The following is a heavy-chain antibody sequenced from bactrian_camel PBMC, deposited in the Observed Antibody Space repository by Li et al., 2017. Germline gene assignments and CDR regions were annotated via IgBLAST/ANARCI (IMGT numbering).Heavy chain of an antibody. CDR1: GFAFSSSV. J-gene: IGHJ4*01. Sequence: VQLVESGGGSVQSGGSLRLSCTASGFAFSSSVMRWVRQAPGKGLEWVSSISGSSDITAYADSVKGRFTISQDNTEKTLVLQMNSLETEDTAMYYCAIRRNGWGCPTCLSPSDMNYWGQGTQVTVS. D-gene: IGHD5*01. CDR2: ISGSSDIT. V-gene: IGHV3S40*01. CDR3: AIRRNGWGCPTCLSPSDMNY.